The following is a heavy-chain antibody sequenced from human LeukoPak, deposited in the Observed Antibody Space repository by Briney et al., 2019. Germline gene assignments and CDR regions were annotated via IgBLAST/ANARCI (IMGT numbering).Heavy chain of an antibody. D-gene: IGHD5-12*01. J-gene: IGHJ4*02. Sequence: GGSLRLSCAVSGFTVSTNYMSWVRQAPGKGLEWVSVIYSGGSTYYADSVKGRFTISRDNSKDTLYLQMNSLRAEDTAVYYCAAAVQWLRYDYWGQGTLVTVSS. CDR2: IYSGGST. CDR1: GFTVSTNY. V-gene: IGHV3-53*01. CDR3: AAAVQWLRYDY.